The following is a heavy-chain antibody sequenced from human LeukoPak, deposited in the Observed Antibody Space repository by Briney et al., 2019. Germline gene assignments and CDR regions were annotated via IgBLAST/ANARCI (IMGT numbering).Heavy chain of an antibody. D-gene: IGHD3-3*01. CDR2: IYYSGST. Sequence: PSQTLSLTCTVSGGSISSGDYYWSWIRQPPGKCLEWIGYIYYSGSTYYNPSLKGRVTISVDTSKNQFSLKLSSVTAADTAVYYCARKVPYYDFWSGYYFDYWGQGTLVTVSS. CDR1: GGSISSGDYY. CDR3: ARKVPYYDFWSGYYFDY. V-gene: IGHV4-30-4*01. J-gene: IGHJ4*02.